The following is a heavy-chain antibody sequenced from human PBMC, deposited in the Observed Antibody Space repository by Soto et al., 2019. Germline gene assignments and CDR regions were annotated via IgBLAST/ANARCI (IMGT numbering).Heavy chain of an antibody. D-gene: IGHD6-13*01. CDR1: RFTFSSYA. J-gene: IGHJ4*02. CDR3: AKGGSYSRYYFDY. CDR2: ISGSGGST. V-gene: IGHV3-23*01. Sequence: EVQLLESGGGLVQPGGSLRLSCAASRFTFSSYAMSWVRQAPGKGLEWVSAISGSGGSTYYADSVKGRFTISRDNSKNTLYLQMTSLRAEDTAVYYCAKGGSYSRYYFDYWGQGTLVTVSS.